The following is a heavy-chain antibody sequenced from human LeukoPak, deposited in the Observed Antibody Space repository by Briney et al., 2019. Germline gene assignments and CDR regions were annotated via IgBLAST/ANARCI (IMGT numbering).Heavy chain of an antibody. Sequence: SETLSLTCTVSGGSISSGGYYWSWIRQHPGTGLEWIGYIYYSGSTYYNPSLKSRVTISVDTSKNQFSLKLSSVTAADTAVYYCARVGRESYELDYWGQGTLVTVSS. CDR3: ARVGRESYELDY. J-gene: IGHJ4*02. CDR1: GGSISSGGYY. V-gene: IGHV4-31*03. CDR2: IYYSGST. D-gene: IGHD1-26*01.